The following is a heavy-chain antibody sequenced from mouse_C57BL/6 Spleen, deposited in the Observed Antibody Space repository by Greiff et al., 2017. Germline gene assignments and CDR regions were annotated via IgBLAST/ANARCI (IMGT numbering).Heavy chain of an antibody. CDR3: AREPHVSYGYYAMDY. CDR2: ISDGGSYT. CDR1: GFTFSSYA. Sequence: EVMLVESGGGLVKPGGSLKLSCAASGFTFSSYAMSWVRQTPEKRLEWVATISDGGSYTYYPDNVKGRFTISRDNAKNNLYLQMSHLKSEDTAMYYCAREPHVSYGYYAMDYWGQGTSVTVSS. J-gene: IGHJ4*01. D-gene: IGHD1-1*01. V-gene: IGHV5-4*01.